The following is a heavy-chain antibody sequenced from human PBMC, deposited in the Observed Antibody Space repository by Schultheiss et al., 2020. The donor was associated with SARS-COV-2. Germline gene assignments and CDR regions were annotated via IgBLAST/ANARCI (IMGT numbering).Heavy chain of an antibody. Sequence: SETLSLTCTVSGGSISSSSYYWGWIRQPPGKGLEWIGYIYYSGSTNYNPSLKSRVTISVDKSKNQFSLKLSSVTAADTAVYYCARRDIVVVPAAMSGYGMDVWGQGTTVTVSS. CDR2: IYYSGST. V-gene: IGHV4-61*05. CDR1: GGSISSSSYY. J-gene: IGHJ6*02. D-gene: IGHD2-2*01. CDR3: ARRDIVVVPAAMSGYGMDV.